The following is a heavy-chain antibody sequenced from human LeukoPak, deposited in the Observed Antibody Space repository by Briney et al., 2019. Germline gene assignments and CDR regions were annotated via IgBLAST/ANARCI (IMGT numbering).Heavy chain of an antibody. D-gene: IGHD2-15*01. CDR1: GYSFTSHW. V-gene: IGHV5-51*01. J-gene: IGHJ4*02. CDR2: IYPGDTDI. CDR3: ARRADCSGGNCYPYYFDY. Sequence: GEPLKISCKGSGYSFTSHWIAWVRQMPGKGLEWMAIIYPGDTDIRYSPSFQGQVTISADKSISTAYLQWSSLKASDTAMYYCARRADCSGGNCYPYYFDYWGQGTLVTVSS.